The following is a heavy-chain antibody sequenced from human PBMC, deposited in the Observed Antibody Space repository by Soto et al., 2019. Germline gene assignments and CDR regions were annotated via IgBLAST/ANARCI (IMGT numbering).Heavy chain of an antibody. Sequence: GGSLRLSCVASGFTFISSFMGWVRQAPGKGLEWVANINQDGGGTYYVDSVEGRFTISRDNAKDSLYLQMNSLRGEDTAVYYCARCFRGSGRYFFDYWGQGTLVTVSS. D-gene: IGHD6-19*01. CDR1: GFTFISSF. CDR2: INQDGGGT. J-gene: IGHJ4*02. CDR3: ARCFRGSGRYFFDY. V-gene: IGHV3-7*03.